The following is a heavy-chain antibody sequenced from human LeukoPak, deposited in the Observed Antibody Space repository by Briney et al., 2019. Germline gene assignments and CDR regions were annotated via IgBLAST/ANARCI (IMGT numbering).Heavy chain of an antibody. CDR1: GGSVSDYY. CDR3: ASRKLGNDY. J-gene: IGHJ4*02. V-gene: IGHV4-59*02. Sequence: PSETLSLTCTISGGSVSDYYWSWIRQSPGKGLEWIGYIYHTGSTSYSPSLKSRITISADTSQNQFSLKLSSVTAADTAVYYCASRKLGNDYWGQGTLVTVSS. D-gene: IGHD7-27*01. CDR2: IYHTGST.